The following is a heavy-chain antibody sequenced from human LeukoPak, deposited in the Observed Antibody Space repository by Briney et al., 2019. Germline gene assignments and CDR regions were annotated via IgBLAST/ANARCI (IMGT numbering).Heavy chain of an antibody. J-gene: IGHJ4*02. CDR1: GFTFDDYT. CDR3: AKGKNTGSYLSHVDY. CDR2: ITWDGGST. Sequence: GGSLRLSCAASGFTFDDYTMHWVRQAPGKGLEWVSLITWDGGSTYYADSVKGRFTISRDNSKSSLYLQMNSLRTEDTALYYCAKGKNTGSYLSHVDYWGQGTLVTVSS. V-gene: IGHV3-43*01. D-gene: IGHD3-10*01.